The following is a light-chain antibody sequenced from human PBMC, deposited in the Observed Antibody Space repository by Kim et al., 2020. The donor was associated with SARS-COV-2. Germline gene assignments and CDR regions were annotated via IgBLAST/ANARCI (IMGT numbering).Light chain of an antibody. CDR1: SLRSYY. CDR3: NSRDSSGNPYV. V-gene: IGLV3-19*01. CDR2: GKN. J-gene: IGLJ1*01. Sequence: SSELTQDPAVSVALGQTVRFTCQGDSLRSYYASWYQQKPGQAPVLVIYGKNNRPSGIPDRFSGSSSGNTASLTITGAQAEDEADYYCNSRDSSGNPYVFGTGTKVTVL.